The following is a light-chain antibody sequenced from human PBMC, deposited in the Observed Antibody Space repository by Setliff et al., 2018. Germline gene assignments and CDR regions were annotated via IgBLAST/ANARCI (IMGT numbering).Light chain of an antibody. CDR1: SSDVTDYQF. CDR3: TAYTSGTTYV. CDR2: GVS. J-gene: IGLJ1*01. V-gene: IGLV2-14*03. Sequence: QSALTQPASVSGSPGQSITIACTGLSSDVTDYQFVSWYQQHPGKAPKLIIYGVSNRPSGVSSRFSGSKSGNTASLTISGLQTEDEADYYCTAYTSGTTYVFGTGTKV.